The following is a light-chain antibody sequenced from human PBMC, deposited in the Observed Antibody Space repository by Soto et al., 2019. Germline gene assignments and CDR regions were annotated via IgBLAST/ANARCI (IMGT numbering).Light chain of an antibody. CDR1: ATDVGAYNY. J-gene: IGLJ2*01. CDR3: SSFTSSTTLL. CDR2: AVT. V-gene: IGLV2-14*01. Sequence: QSALTQPASVSGSPGQSITISCTGTATDVGAYNYVSWYQQHPGRASKLIIYAVTDRPSGVADRFSGSKSGDTASLTISGLQAEDEAHYYCSSFTSSTTLLFGGGTQLTVL.